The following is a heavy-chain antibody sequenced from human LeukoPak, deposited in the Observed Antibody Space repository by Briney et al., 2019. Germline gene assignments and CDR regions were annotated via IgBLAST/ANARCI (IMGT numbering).Heavy chain of an antibody. D-gene: IGHD2-2*01. CDR2: IIPIFGTA. CDR1: GYTFTTYG. Sequence: VASVKASCKTSGYTFTTYGISWVRQAPGQGLEWMGGIIPIFGTANYAQKFQGRVTITADESTSTAYMELSSLRSEDTAVYYCARGGCSSTSCYDGYWGQGTLVTVSS. V-gene: IGHV1-69*13. CDR3: ARGGCSSTSCYDGY. J-gene: IGHJ4*02.